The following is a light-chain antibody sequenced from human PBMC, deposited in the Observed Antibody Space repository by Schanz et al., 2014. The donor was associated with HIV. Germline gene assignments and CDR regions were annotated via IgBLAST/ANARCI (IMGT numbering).Light chain of an antibody. CDR2: GAS. Sequence: EIVLTQSPGSLSLSPGGRATLSCRASQYVSNNYLSWHQQKPGQAPRLLIFGASGRATGIPDRFSGSGSGTDFTLTISRLEPEDFAVYYCQHYAAEPRTFGQGTKVEIK. J-gene: IGKJ1*01. CDR3: QHYAAEPRT. V-gene: IGKV3-20*01. CDR1: QYVSNNY.